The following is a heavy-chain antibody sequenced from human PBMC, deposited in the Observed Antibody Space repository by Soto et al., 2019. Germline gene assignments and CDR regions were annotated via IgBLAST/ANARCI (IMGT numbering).Heavy chain of an antibody. D-gene: IGHD3-22*01. CDR2: ISGSGGST. CDR3: AKDSWGSGYRSDDAFDI. Sequence: GGSLRLSCAASGFTFSSYAMSWVRQAPGKGLEWVSAISGSGGSTYYADSVKGRFTISRDNSKNTLYLQMNSLRAEDTAVYYCAKDSWGSGYRSDDAFDIWGQGTMVTVSS. V-gene: IGHV3-23*01. CDR1: GFTFSSYA. J-gene: IGHJ3*02.